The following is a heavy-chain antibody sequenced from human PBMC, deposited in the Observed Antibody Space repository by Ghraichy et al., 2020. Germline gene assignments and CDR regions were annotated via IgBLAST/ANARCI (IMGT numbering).Heavy chain of an antibody. D-gene: IGHD3-3*01. CDR3: ARLPSRQSITIFGVVIAGGFDY. J-gene: IGHJ4*02. Sequence: SETLSLTCAVYGGSFRGYYWRWIRQPPGKGLEWIGEINHSGSTNYNPSLKSRVTISVDTSKNQFSLKLSSVTAADTAVYYCARLPSRQSITIFGVVIAGGFDYWGQGTLVTVSS. V-gene: IGHV4-34*01. CDR1: GGSFRGYY. CDR2: INHSGST.